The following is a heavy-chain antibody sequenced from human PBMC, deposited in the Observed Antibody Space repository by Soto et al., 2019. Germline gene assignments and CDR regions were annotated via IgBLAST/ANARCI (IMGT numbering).Heavy chain of an antibody. Sequence: QITLKESGPTLVKPTQTLTLTCTLSGFSLSTSGVGVGWIRQPPGKALEWLALIYWDDDKRYSPFLKSRLTITKDTYKNQVVLTLTNMDHVDTATYYCALKGDGYRGFKYWGQGTLVTVSS. V-gene: IGHV2-5*02. CDR1: GFSLSTSGVG. CDR3: ALKGDGYRGFKY. J-gene: IGHJ4*02. CDR2: IYWDDDK. D-gene: IGHD5-12*01.